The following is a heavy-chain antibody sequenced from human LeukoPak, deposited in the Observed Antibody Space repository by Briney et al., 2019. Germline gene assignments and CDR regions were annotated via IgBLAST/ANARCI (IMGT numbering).Heavy chain of an antibody. J-gene: IGHJ6*02. Sequence: SETLSLTCAVYGGSFSGYYWSWIRQPPGKGLEWIGEINHSGSTNYNPSLKSRITISVDTSKNQFSLKLSSVTAADTAVYCCARGPKHIVVVTAIHYYYYDMDVWGQGTTVTVSS. V-gene: IGHV4-34*01. D-gene: IGHD2-21*02. CDR2: INHSGST. CDR3: ARGPKHIVVVTAIHYYYYDMDV. CDR1: GGSFSGYY.